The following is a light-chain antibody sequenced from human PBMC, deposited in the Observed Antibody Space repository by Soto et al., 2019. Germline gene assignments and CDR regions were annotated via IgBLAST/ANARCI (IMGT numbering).Light chain of an antibody. V-gene: IGKV1-5*03. CDR1: QSISTW. J-gene: IGKJ1*01. Sequence: DIQMTQSPSTLSASVGDRVTITCRASQSISTWLAWYKQKPGKAPKLLIYKASSLESGVPSRFSGSRSGSEFTLTISSLQPDDSATYYCQQYINRWTFGQGTKV. CDR2: KAS. CDR3: QQYINRWT.